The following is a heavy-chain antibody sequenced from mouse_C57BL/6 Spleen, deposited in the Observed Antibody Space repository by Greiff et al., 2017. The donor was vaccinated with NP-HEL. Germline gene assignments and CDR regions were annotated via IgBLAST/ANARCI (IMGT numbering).Heavy chain of an antibody. CDR3: ARWGLLAWFAY. Sequence: LVKPGASVKMSCTASGYTFTDYNMHWVKQSHGKSLEWLGYINPNNGGTSSNQKFKGKVTLTVNKSSSTAYMELRSLTSEESAVYYCARWGLLAWFAYWGQGTLVTVAA. CDR2: INPNNGGT. CDR1: GYTFTDYN. J-gene: IGHJ3*01. D-gene: IGHD2-10*01. V-gene: IGHV1-22*01.